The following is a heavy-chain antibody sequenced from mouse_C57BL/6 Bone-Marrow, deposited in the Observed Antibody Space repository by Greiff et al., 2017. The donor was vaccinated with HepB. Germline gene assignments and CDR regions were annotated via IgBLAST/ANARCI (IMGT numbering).Heavy chain of an antibody. Sequence: VQLQQSGPELVKPGASVKIPCKASGYTFTDYNMDWVKQSHGKSLEWIGDINPNNGGTIYNQKFKGKATLTVDKSSSTAYMELRSLTSEDTAVYYCARSYYGSAPFDYWGQGTTLTVSS. CDR1: GYTFTDYN. D-gene: IGHD1-1*01. CDR2: INPNNGGT. V-gene: IGHV1-18*01. CDR3: ARSYYGSAPFDY. J-gene: IGHJ2*01.